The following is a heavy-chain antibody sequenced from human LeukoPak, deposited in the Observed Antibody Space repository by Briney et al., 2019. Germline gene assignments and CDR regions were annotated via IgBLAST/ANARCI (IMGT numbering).Heavy chain of an antibody. CDR1: GGSISSYS. D-gene: IGHD6-13*01. CDR3: ARGVYIAAAQYAY. CDR2: IYYSGTT. Sequence: AETLSLTCTVSGGSISSYSWNWIRQPPGKGLEWVGYIYYSGTTNYNPSLKSRVTISVDTSKNHFSLKLSSATAADTAVYYCARGVYIAAAQYAYWGQGTLVTVSS. V-gene: IGHV4-59*01. J-gene: IGHJ4*02.